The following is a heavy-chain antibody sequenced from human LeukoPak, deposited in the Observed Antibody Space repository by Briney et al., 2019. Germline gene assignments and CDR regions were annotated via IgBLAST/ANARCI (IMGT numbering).Heavy chain of an antibody. J-gene: IGHJ4*02. CDR2: INHSGST. CDR1: GGSFSGYY. D-gene: IGHD1-1*01. V-gene: IGHV4-34*01. CDR3: ARGWELAIDY. Sequence: SETLSLTCAVYGGSFSGYYWSWIRQPPGKGLEWIGEINHSGSTNYNPSLKSRVTISVDTSKNQFSLKLSSVTAADTVVYYCARGWELAIDYWGQGTLVTVSS.